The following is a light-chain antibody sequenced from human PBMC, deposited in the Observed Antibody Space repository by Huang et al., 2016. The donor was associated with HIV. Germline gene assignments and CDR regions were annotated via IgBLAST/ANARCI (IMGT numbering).Light chain of an antibody. CDR3: QQSYSAPIT. V-gene: IGKV1-39*01. CDR1: TSIAKF. J-gene: IGKJ3*01. CDR2: AAS. Sequence: DIKMTQSPSSLSASVGDRVTITCRAITSIAKFLNWYQQKPGKAPKLLIFAASSLQSGVPSTFSVSGSGTDFTLTISSLQPEDFATYYCQQSYSAPITFGPGTKLDVK.